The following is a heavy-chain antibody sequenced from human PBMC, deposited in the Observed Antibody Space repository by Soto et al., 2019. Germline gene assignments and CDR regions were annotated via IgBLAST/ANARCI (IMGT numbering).Heavy chain of an antibody. CDR1: GGTFSNHA. V-gene: IGHV1-69*06. D-gene: IGHD3-16*01. CDR3: ARGDDFDYYYGVDV. Sequence: SVKVSCKASGGTFSNHAISWVRQAPGQGLEWMGGITPIFGTANYAQKFQGRVTIIADTLTTTAYMELRSLTSEDTAVYYCARGDDFDYYYGVDVWGQGTTVTVSS. J-gene: IGHJ6*02. CDR2: ITPIFGTA.